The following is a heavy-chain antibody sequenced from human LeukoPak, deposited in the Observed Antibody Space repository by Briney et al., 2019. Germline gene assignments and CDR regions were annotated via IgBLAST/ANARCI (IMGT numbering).Heavy chain of an antibody. D-gene: IGHD2-2*01. J-gene: IGHJ5*02. CDR2: IYHSGST. V-gene: IGHV4-30-2*01. CDR1: GGSISSGGYS. CDR3: ARAGLVVPAAIWFDP. Sequence: SETLSLTCIVSGGSISSGGYSWSWIRQPPGKGLEWIGYIYHSGSTYYNPSLKSRVTISVDRSKNQFSLKLSSVTAADTAVYYCARAGLVVPAAIWFDPWGQGTLVTVSS.